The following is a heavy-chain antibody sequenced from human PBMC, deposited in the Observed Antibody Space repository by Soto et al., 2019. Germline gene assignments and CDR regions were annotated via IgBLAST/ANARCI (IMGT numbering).Heavy chain of an antibody. V-gene: IGHV1-18*01. CDR2: ISAYNGNT. J-gene: IGHJ4*02. CDR3: ARAASFIAAAGYNYFDY. Sequence: ASVKVSCKASGYTFTSYGISWVRQAPGQGLEWMGWISAYNGNTNYAQKLQGRVTMTTDTSTSTAYMELRSLRSDDTAVYYCARAASFIAAAGYNYFDYWGQGTLVTVSS. CDR1: GYTFTSYG. D-gene: IGHD6-13*01.